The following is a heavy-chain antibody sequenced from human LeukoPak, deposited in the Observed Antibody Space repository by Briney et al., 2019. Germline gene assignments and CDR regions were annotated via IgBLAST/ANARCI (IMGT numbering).Heavy chain of an antibody. V-gene: IGHV4-4*07. CDR3: ARLLWFWEFSSFDY. D-gene: IGHD3-10*01. J-gene: IGHJ4*02. CDR2: IYTSGST. Sequence: SETLSLTCTVSGGSISSYYWSWIRQPAGKGLEWIGRIYTSGSTNYNPSLKSRVTMSVDTSKNQFSLKLSSVTAADTAVYYCARLLWFWEFSSFDYWGQGTLVTVSS. CDR1: GGSISSYY.